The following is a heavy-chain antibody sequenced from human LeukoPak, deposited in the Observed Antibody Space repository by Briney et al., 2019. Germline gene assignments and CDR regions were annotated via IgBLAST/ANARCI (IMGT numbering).Heavy chain of an antibody. V-gene: IGHV1-8*01. CDR2: INSNNGNI. J-gene: IGHJ4*02. CDR1: GYTFTSYD. Sequence: ASVKVSCKASGYTFTSYDINWVRQATGQGLEWMGWINSNNGNIGYGQKFQGRVTMTTNTSISTAYMELNNLRSDDTAVYYCVRVSGDRRYVDYWGQGTLVTVSS. CDR3: VRVSGDRRYVDY. D-gene: IGHD7-27*01.